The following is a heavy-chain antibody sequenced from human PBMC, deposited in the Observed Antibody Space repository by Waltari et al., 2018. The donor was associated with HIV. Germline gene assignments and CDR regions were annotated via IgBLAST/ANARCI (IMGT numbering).Heavy chain of an antibody. Sequence: QVQLQESGPGPVKPSETLSLTCGVPGYSLTNGYYWGWSRQPPGKGLEWIGSTDYVGPTYYDPSVRSRVTISVDTSKNQFSLKVTSGTAADTAVYYCARKIPEGHAFDSWGQGTLVTVSS. D-gene: IGHD2-2*01. CDR2: TDYVGPT. V-gene: IGHV4-38-2*01. J-gene: IGHJ4*02. CDR3: ARKIPEGHAFDS. CDR1: GYSLTNGYY.